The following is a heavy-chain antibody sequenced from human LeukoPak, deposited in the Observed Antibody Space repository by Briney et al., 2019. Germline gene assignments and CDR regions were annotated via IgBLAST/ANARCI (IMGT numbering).Heavy chain of an antibody. D-gene: IGHD3-3*01. Sequence: ASVKVSCKASGYTFTGYYMHWARQAPGQGLEWMGWINPNSGGTNYAQKFQGRVTMTRDTSISTAYMELSRLRSDDTAVYYCATNTYYDFWSGYKEAYCFDYWGQGTLVTVSS. CDR1: GYTFTGYY. CDR3: ATNTYYDFWSGYKEAYCFDY. CDR2: INPNSGGT. J-gene: IGHJ4*02. V-gene: IGHV1-2*02.